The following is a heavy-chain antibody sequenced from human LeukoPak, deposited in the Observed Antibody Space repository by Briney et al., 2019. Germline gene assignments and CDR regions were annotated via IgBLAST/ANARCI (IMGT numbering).Heavy chain of an antibody. CDR1: GGSISSSNW. J-gene: IGHJ5*02. CDR2: IYHSGST. Sequence: SGTLSLTCAVSGGSISSSNWWSWVRPPPGKGLEWIGEIYHSGSTNYNPSLKSRVTISVDKSKNQFSLKLSSVTAADTAVYYCAREGDIAVAGTRGENWFDPWGQGTLVTVSS. CDR3: AREGDIAVAGTRGENWFDP. D-gene: IGHD6-19*01. V-gene: IGHV4-4*02.